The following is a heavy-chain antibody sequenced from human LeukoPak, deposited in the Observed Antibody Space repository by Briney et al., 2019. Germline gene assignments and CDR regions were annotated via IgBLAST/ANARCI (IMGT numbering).Heavy chain of an antibody. Sequence: SETLSLTRTVSGGSISSYYWSWIRQPPGKGLEWIGYIYYSGSTNYNPSLKSRVTISVDTSKNQFSLKLSSVTAADTAVYYCARGDYDFWSGSRFDPWGQGTLVTVSS. J-gene: IGHJ5*02. CDR1: GGSISSYY. CDR2: IYYSGST. V-gene: IGHV4-59*01. CDR3: ARGDYDFWSGSRFDP. D-gene: IGHD3-3*01.